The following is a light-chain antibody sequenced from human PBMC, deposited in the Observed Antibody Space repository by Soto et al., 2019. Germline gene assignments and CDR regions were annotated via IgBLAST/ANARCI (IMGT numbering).Light chain of an antibody. CDR1: QSVSNNY. CDR2: DAS. Sequence: IVFAQSPGTLSLAPGERAPRSCRASQSVSNNYLAWYQQKPGQAPRLLIYDASNRATGIPARFSGSGSGTDFTLTISSLEPEDFAVYYCQQRSNWWTFGQGTKVDIK. V-gene: IGKV3-11*01. CDR3: QQRSNWWT. J-gene: IGKJ1*01.